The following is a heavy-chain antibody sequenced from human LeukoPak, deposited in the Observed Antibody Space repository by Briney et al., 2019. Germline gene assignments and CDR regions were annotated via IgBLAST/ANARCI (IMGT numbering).Heavy chain of an antibody. J-gene: IGHJ4*02. V-gene: IGHV2-5*02. Sequence: SGPTLVKPTQTLTLICTFSGFSLSTSGVGVGWIRQPPGKALEWLALIYWDDDKRYSPSLKSRLTITKDTSKNQVVLTMTNMDPVDTATYYCAHIVDTAMVMDYWGQGTLVTVSS. CDR2: IYWDDDK. CDR3: AHIVDTAMVMDY. CDR1: GFSLSTSGVG. D-gene: IGHD5-18*01.